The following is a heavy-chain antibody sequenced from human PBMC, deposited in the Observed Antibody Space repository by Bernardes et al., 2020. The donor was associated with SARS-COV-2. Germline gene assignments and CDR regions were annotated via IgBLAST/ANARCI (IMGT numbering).Heavy chain of an antibody. CDR2: FYHSGNT. D-gene: IGHD2-8*01. CDR1: GGSISGSNW. CDR3: AIGGYCTNGVCYQGRYSDL. Sequence: SETLSLTCTISGGSISGSNWWTWVRQPPGKGLEWIGEFYHSGNTNYNPSLKSRVTISVDKSKNQFSLKLSSVTAADTAVYYCAIGGYCTNGVCYQGRYSDLWGRGTLVTVSS. J-gene: IGHJ2*01. V-gene: IGHV4-4*02.